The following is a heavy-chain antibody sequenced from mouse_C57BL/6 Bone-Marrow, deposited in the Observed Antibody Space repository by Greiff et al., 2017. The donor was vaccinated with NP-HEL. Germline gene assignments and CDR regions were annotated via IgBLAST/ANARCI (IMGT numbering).Heavy chain of an antibody. D-gene: IGHD1-1*01. CDR3: ARSGNYGSSLFAY. CDR1: DSEVFPIAY. J-gene: IGHJ3*01. Sequence: QVQLQQSGSELRSPGSSVKLSCKDFDSEVFPIAYMSWVRQKPGHGFEWIGGILPSMCRTIYGEKFEDKATLDADTLSNTAYLELNSLTSEDSAIYYCARSGNYGSSLFAYWGQGTLVTVSA. CDR2: ILPSMCRT. V-gene: IGHV15-2*01.